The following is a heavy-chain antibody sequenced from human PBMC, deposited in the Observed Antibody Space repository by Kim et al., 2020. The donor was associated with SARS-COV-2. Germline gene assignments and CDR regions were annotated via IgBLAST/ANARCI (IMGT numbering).Heavy chain of an antibody. CDR1: GFTFSSYG. CDR2: ITNDGSSK. Sequence: GGSLRLSCAASGFTFSSYGMHWVRQAPGKGLEWVAVITNDGSSKYYADSVKGRFTISRDNSKNTLYLQMNSLRAEDTAVYYCAKDYDDYGSFDYWGQGTLVTVSS. J-gene: IGHJ4*02. D-gene: IGHD4-17*01. V-gene: IGHV3-30*18. CDR3: AKDYDDYGSFDY.